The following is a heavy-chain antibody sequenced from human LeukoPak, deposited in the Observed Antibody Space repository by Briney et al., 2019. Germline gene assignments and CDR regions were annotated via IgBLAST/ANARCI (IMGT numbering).Heavy chain of an antibody. CDR1: GYTFIGYY. D-gene: IGHD2-2*01. J-gene: IGHJ5*02. V-gene: IGHV1-2*02. CDR2: INPNSGGT. CDR3: ARDQCSSTSCYWFDP. Sequence: ASVKVSCKTSGYTFIGYYMHWVRQAPGQGLGWMGWINPNSGGTNYAQKFQGRVTMTRDTSISTAYMELSRLRSDDTAVYYCARDQCSSTSCYWFDPWGQGTLVTVSS.